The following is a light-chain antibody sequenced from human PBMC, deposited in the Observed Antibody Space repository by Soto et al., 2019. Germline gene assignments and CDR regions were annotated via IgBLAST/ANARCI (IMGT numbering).Light chain of an antibody. CDR2: AAS. J-gene: IGKJ4*01. V-gene: IGKV1-27*01. CDR1: QDISTA. CDR3: QNYDSLPLT. Sequence: DIQMTQSPSSLSASVGDRVTITCRASQDISTAFVWYHQKPGQVPKLLIYAASTLHSGVPSRFSGSGSGTHFTLTVSSLQPEDVGTYYCQNYDSLPLTFGGGTKVDIK.